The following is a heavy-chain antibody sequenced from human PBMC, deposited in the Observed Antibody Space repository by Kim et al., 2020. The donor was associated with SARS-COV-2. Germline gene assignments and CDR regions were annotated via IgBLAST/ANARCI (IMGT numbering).Heavy chain of an antibody. V-gene: IGHV4-59*01. Sequence: SETLSLTCTVSGGSISSYYGSWIRQPPGKGLEWIGYIYYSGSTNYNPSLKSRVTISVDTSKNQFSLKLSSVTAADTAVYYCARRAWFGEGWFDPWGQGTLVTVSS. CDR2: IYYSGST. D-gene: IGHD3-10*01. J-gene: IGHJ5*02. CDR3: ARRAWFGEGWFDP. CDR1: GGSISSYY.